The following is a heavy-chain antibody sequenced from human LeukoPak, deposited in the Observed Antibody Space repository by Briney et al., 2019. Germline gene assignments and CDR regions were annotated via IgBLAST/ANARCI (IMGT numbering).Heavy chain of an antibody. Sequence: ASVKVSCKASGYTFTSYYMHWVRQAPGQGREWMGWIDPNTGGTNFAQKFQGRGSMTRDTSITTAYMELSRLIFDDTAVYYCARPRAFSYGQMYYFDYWGQGALVTVSS. CDR3: ARPRAFSYGQMYYFDY. V-gene: IGHV1-2*02. D-gene: IGHD5-18*01. J-gene: IGHJ4*02. CDR1: GYTFTSYY. CDR2: IDPNTGGT.